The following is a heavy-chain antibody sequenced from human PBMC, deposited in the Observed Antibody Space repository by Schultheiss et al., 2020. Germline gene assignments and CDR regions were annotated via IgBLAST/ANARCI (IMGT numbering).Heavy chain of an antibody. Sequence: ASVKVSCKASGYTFTGYYMHWVRQAPGQGLEWMGRINPNSGGTNYAQKFQGRVTMTTDTSTSTAYMELRSLRSDDTAVYYCARPQRTGFDAFDIWGQGTMVTVSS. CDR2: INPNSGGT. D-gene: IGHD1-1*01. V-gene: IGHV1-2*06. CDR1: GYTFTGYY. J-gene: IGHJ3*02. CDR3: ARPQRTGFDAFDI.